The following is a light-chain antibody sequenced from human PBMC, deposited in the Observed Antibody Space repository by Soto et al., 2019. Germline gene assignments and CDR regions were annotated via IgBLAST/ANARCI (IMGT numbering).Light chain of an antibody. CDR1: QSIGDT. J-gene: IGKJ1*01. V-gene: IGKV3-15*01. Sequence: EIVMTQSPATLSVSPGGRATLSCRASQSIGDTLAWYQQKPGQAPRLLIYGASSRVTGFQARFSGSGSGTDFTLTIRSLQSDDFAVYYCKRYNNWPWTFGQGTKVDIK. CDR3: KRYNNWPWT. CDR2: GAS.